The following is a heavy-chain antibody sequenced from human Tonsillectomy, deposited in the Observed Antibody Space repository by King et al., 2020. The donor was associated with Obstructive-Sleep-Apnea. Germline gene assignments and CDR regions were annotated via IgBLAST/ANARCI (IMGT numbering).Heavy chain of an antibody. CDR1: GFTFSSYA. Sequence: QLVQSWGGLVQPWGSLRLSCSAPGFTFSSYAMHWVRQAPGKGLEYFLAISSNGGSTFYCKSLKVRFTLSRDNSKNKPCLQMGSLRAEDMAVYYCARDKSGSYPGYYFDYWGQGTLVTVSS. CDR2: ISSNGGST. D-gene: IGHD1-26*01. J-gene: IGHJ4*02. V-gene: IGHV3-64*01. CDR3: ARDKSGSYPGYYFDY.